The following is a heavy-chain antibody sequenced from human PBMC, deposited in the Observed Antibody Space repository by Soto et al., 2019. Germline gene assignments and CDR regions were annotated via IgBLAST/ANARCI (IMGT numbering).Heavy chain of an antibody. J-gene: IGHJ3*01. Sequence: SGPTLVNPTQTLTLTCSFSGFSLIVGGMRVSWLRQPPGKALEWLARIDWDDDEFYSTSLRSRLTISKDTSKNQVVLTMTNMDPVDTATSYCARTPGRHYDSSGSADAFDVWGQGTMVTVSS. V-gene: IGHV2-70*04. CDR2: IDWDDDE. CDR3: ARTPGRHYDSSGSADAFDV. CDR1: GFSLIVGGMR. D-gene: IGHD3-22*01.